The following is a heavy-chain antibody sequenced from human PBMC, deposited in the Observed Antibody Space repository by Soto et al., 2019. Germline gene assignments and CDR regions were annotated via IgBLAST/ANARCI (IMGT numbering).Heavy chain of an antibody. D-gene: IGHD2-21*02. CDR3: ARISMVGDWAPYYYGMDV. CDR2: IDWDDDK. CDR1: GFSLSTSGMC. J-gene: IGHJ6*02. Sequence: SGPTLVNPTQTLTLTCTFSGFSLSTSGMCVSWIRQPPGKALEWLARIDWDDDKYYSTSLKTRLTISKDTSKNQVVLTMTNMDPVDTATYYCARISMVGDWAPYYYGMDVWGQGTTVTVSS. V-gene: IGHV2-70*11.